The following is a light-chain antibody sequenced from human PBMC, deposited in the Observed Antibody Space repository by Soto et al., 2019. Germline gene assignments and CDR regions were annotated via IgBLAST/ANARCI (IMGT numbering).Light chain of an antibody. CDR3: AAWDDSLNGVI. V-gene: IGLV1-44*01. CDR1: SSNIGDNS. Sequence: QAVVTQPPSASGTPGQKVTISCTGSSSNIGDNSVTWYQQLPGTAPKLLIYSNNQRPSGVPDRFSGSKSGSSASLAISGLQSEDEADYYCAAWDDSLNGVIFGGGTKLTVL. CDR2: SNN. J-gene: IGLJ2*01.